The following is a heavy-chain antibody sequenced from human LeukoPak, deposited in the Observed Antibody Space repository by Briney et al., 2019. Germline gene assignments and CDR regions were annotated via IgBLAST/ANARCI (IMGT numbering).Heavy chain of an antibody. J-gene: IGHJ5*02. CDR1: GFTFEDYV. V-gene: IGHV3-9*01. D-gene: IGHD1-1*01. CDR2: IDWNSETI. Sequence: GRSLRLSCAASGFTFEDYVMHWVRQAPGKGLEWVSGIDWNSETIGYADSVKGRFTISRDDAKNFLYLQMNSLKAEDTALYYCAKSEAATGGRFDPWGQGTLVTVS. CDR3: AKSEAATGGRFDP.